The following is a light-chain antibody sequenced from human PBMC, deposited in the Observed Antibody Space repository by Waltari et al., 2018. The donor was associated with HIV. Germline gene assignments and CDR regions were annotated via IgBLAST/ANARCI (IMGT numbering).Light chain of an antibody. CDR1: SSNIGAGYD. V-gene: IGLV1-40*01. J-gene: IGLJ2*01. CDR2: ANI. Sequence: QSVLTQPPSVSGAPGQMVTISCTGTSSNIGAGYDVHWYQQLPGTAPKLLIYANIHRPSGVPDRFSGAKSATSASLAITGLQAEDEADYFCQSYDSSLSAYVVFGGGTKLTVL. CDR3: QSYDSSLSAYVV.